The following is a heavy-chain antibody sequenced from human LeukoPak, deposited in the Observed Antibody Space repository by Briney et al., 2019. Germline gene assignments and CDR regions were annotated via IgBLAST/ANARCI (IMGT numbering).Heavy chain of an antibody. CDR2: FDPEDGET. CDR1: GYTLTELS. J-gene: IGHJ5*02. CDR3: ATLSRITMVRGAIPLHNWFDP. V-gene: IGHV1-24*01. D-gene: IGHD3-10*01. Sequence: ASVKVSCKVPGYTLTELSMHWVRQAPGKGLEWMGGFDPEDGETIYAQKFQGRVTMTEDTSTDTAYMELSSLRSEDTAVYYCATLSRITMVRGAIPLHNWFDPWGQGTLVTVSS.